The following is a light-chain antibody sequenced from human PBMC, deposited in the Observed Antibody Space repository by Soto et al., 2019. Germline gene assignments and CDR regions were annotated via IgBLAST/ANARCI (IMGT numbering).Light chain of an antibody. CDR1: SSDDGGYNY. Sequence: QSVLTQPASVSGSPGQSITISCTGTSSDDGGYNYVSWYQQHPGKAPKVMIYDVSNRPSGVSNRFSGSKSGNTASLTISGLQAEDEADYYCSSYTSSSTLVVFGGGTKLTVL. CDR2: DVS. V-gene: IGLV2-14*01. CDR3: SSYTSSSTLVV. J-gene: IGLJ2*01.